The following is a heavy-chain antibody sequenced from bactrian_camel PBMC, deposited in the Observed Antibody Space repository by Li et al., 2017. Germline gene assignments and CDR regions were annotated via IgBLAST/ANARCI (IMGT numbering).Heavy chain of an antibody. CDR1: GYTYCKYD. CDR3: ATEMVTITTMLGYIY. CDR2: IYKDSTTA. J-gene: IGHJ4*01. V-gene: IGHV3-2*01. D-gene: IGHD4*01. Sequence: HVQLVESGGGLVQPGGSLRLSCAASGYTYCKYDMSWYRQAPGKGLEWVASIYKDSTTAYYADSVKGRFTISRDNAKNTVYLQINSLESEDTGRYYCATEMVTITTMLGYIYWGQGTQVTVS.